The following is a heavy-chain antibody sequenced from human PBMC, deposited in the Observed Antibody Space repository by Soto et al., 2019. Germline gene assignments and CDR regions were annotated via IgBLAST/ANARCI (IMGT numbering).Heavy chain of an antibody. J-gene: IGHJ4*02. CDR3: ATDHYGSNSDALEY. CDR1: GFTFSSYT. Sequence: GGSLRLSCAASGFTFSSYTMNWVRQAPGKGLEWLSFISGSSSIIYYTDSVRGRFTISRDNAKNSLYLQMNSLRDEDTAVYYCATDHYGSNSDALEYWGQGTLVTVSS. CDR2: ISGSSSII. D-gene: IGHD4-17*01. V-gene: IGHV3-48*02.